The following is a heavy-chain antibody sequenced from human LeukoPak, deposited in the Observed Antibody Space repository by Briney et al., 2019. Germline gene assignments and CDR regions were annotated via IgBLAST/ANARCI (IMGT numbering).Heavy chain of an antibody. CDR3: ARGAKWAYYFDY. V-gene: IGHV3-74*01. CDR1: AFTFNSYW. CDR2: INGDESST. D-gene: IGHD1-26*01. Sequence: GGSLRLSCAASAFTFNSYWMHWVRQVPGRGLEWVSRINGDESSTNYADSVKGRFTISRDNAKDTLYLHMNSLTAEDTAVYYCARGAKWAYYFDYWGQGTLVTVSS. J-gene: IGHJ4*02.